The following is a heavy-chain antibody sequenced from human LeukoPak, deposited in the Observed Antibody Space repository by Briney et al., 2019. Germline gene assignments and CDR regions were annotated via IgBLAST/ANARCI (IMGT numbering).Heavy chain of an antibody. CDR1: GFTFSNAW. D-gene: IGHD2-15*01. V-gene: IGHV3-11*04. CDR3: ARGLGYCSGGSCYSLGPFYFDY. Sequence: GGSLRLSCAASGFTFSNAWMSWVRQAPGKGLEWVSYISSSGSTIYYADSVKGRFTISRDNAKNSLYLQMNSLRAEDTAVYYCARGLGYCSGGSCYSLGPFYFDYWGQGTLVTVSS. CDR2: ISSSGSTI. J-gene: IGHJ4*02.